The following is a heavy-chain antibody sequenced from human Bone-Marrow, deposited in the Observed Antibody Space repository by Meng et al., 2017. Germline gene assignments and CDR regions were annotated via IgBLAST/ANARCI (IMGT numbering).Heavy chain of an antibody. V-gene: IGHV3-73*01. CDR1: GVSFSGSD. D-gene: IGHD3-10*01. CDR2: IETKPNNYAT. CDR3: ARVVTMVRGVINAFDI. Sequence: GESLKISCAVSGVSFSGSDIHWVRQASGKGLEWVGRIETKPNNYATSYAASVRGRLTISRDDSKNTAYLQMNSLKTEDTAVYYCARVVTMVRGVINAFDIWGQGTRVTVSS. J-gene: IGHJ3*02.